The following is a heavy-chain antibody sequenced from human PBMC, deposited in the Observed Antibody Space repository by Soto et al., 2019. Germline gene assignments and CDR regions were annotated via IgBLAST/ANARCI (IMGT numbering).Heavy chain of an antibody. CDR2: IWFDGSRK. V-gene: IGHV3-33*01. J-gene: IGHJ4*02. CDR1: GFSFSSYG. CDR3: ARSNYDFWSGYYYPDY. D-gene: IGHD3-3*01. Sequence: VPLVESGGGVVQPGRSLRLSCAASGFSFSSYGMHWVRQAPGKGLEWLAVIWFDGSRKNHADSVKGRFTISRDNSKNTLYLQMNSLRAEDTAVYYCARSNYDFWSGYYYPDYWGQGTLVTVSS.